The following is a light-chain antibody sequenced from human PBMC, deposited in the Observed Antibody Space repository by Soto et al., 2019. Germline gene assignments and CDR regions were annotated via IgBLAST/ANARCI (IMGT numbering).Light chain of an antibody. CDR3: QQYGTPPFT. CDR1: EIVRSNY. CDR2: GAS. Sequence: EIVLTQSPGTLSLSPGEGATLSCRASEIVRSNYLAWYQQKPGQAPRLLIYGASSRATGIPDRFSGSGSGTDFTLTSSRLDPEDVAMYYCQQYGTPPFTFGPGTKVEI. V-gene: IGKV3-20*01. J-gene: IGKJ3*01.